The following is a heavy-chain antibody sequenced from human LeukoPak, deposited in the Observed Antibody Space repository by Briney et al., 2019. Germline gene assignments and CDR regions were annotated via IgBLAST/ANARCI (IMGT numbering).Heavy chain of an antibody. V-gene: IGHV1-18*01. CDR3: ARAGVLDIVVVVAAIE. Sequence: VASVKVSCKASGYTFTSYGISWVRQAPGQGLEWMGWISAYNGNTNYAQKLQGRVTMTTDTSTSTAYMELRSLRSDDTAVYYCARAGVLDIVVVVAAIEWGQGTLVTVSS. J-gene: IGHJ4*02. CDR1: GYTFTSYG. CDR2: ISAYNGNT. D-gene: IGHD2-15*01.